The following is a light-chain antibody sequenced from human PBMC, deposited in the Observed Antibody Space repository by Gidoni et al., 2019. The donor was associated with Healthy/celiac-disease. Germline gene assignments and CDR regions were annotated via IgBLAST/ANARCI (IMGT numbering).Light chain of an antibody. CDR3: SSYTSSSTLTV. V-gene: IGLV2-14*01. Sequence: QSALTQPAPLTGSPGQPFTISCTGTSSDVGGYNYVSWYQQHPGKAPKLMIYEVSNRPSGVSNRFSGSKSGNTASLTISGLQAEDEADYYCSSYTSSSTLTVFGTGTKVTVL. CDR2: EVS. CDR1: SSDVGGYNY. J-gene: IGLJ1*01.